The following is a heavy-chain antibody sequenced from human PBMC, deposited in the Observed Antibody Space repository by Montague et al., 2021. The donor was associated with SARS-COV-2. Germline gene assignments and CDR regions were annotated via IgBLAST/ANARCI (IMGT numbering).Heavy chain of an antibody. V-gene: IGHV4-61*02. D-gene: IGHD5-12*01. CDR1: GGSISSGSYY. CDR3: ARAHSGSWAHLDN. J-gene: IGHJ4*02. Sequence: TLSLTCTVSGGSISSGSYYWSWIRQPAGEGLEWIGRIYTSGTTDYXXXLKSRVTISVDTSKNQFSLKLTSVTAADMAVYYCARAHSGSWAHLDNWGQGSLVTVSS. CDR2: IYTSGTT.